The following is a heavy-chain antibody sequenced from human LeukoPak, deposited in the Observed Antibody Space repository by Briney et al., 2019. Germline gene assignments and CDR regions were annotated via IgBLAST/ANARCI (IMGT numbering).Heavy chain of an antibody. Sequence: SETLSLTCTVSGGSISGYYWSWIRQHPGKGLEWIGYIHYSGSTYNNPSLKSRVTISVDTSKNHFSLKLSSVTAADTAVYYCATTLARGENWFDPWGQGTLVTVSS. J-gene: IGHJ5*02. CDR3: ATTLARGENWFDP. D-gene: IGHD1-14*01. V-gene: IGHV4-59*06. CDR2: IHYSGST. CDR1: GGSISGYY.